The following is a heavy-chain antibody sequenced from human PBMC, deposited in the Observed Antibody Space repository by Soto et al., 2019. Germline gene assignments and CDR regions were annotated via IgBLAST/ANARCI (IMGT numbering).Heavy chain of an antibody. Sequence: QVQLQESGPGLVKPSETLSLTCTVSGGSISSYYWSWIRQPPGKGLEWIGYIYYSGSTNYNPPLKSRVTLSVDTSKNQFSLKLSSVTAADTAVYYCARSRGGYFDYWGQGTLVTVSS. CDR3: ARSRGGYFDY. V-gene: IGHV4-59*12. D-gene: IGHD3-16*01. J-gene: IGHJ4*02. CDR2: IYYSGST. CDR1: GGSISSYY.